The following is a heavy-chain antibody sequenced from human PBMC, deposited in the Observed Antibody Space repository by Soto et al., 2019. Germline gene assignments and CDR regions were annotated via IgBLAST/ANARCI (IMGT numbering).Heavy chain of an antibody. CDR3: ARSEDCGDYVFDY. D-gene: IGHD4-17*01. J-gene: IGHJ4*02. CDR1: GFTFSSYA. V-gene: IGHV3-30-3*01. CDR2: ISYDGSNK. Sequence: QVQLVESGGGVVQPGRSLRLSCAASGFTFSSYAMHWVRQAPGKGLEWVAVISYDGSNKYYADSVKGRFTISRDNSKNTLYLQMNSQRAEDTAGYYCARSEDCGDYVFDYWGQGTLVTVSS.